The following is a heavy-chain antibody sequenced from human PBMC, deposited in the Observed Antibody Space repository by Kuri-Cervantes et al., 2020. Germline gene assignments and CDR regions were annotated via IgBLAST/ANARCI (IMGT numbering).Heavy chain of an antibody. J-gene: IGHJ4*02. CDR3: ARVVGYCSGGSCYRTRYYFDY. CDR1: GGSISSSSYY. D-gene: IGHD2-15*01. V-gene: IGHV4-39*07. CDR2: IYYSGST. Sequence: SETLSLTCTVFGGSISSSSYYWGWIRQPPGKGLEWIGSIYYSGSTYYNPSLKSRVTISVDTSKNQFSLKLSSVTAADTAVYYCARVVGYCSGGSCYRTRYYFDYWGQGTLVTVSS.